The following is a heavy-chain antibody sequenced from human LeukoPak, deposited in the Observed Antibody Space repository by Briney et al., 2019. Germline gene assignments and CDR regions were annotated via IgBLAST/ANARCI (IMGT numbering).Heavy chain of an antibody. CDR2: INHSGST. Sequence: PSETLTLTCAVYGGSFSGYYWSWIRQPPGKGLEWIGEINHSGSTNYNPSLKSRVTISVDTSKNQFSLKLSSVTAADTAVYYCARRYCSGGSCYSEPFDYWGQGTPVTVSS. J-gene: IGHJ4*02. D-gene: IGHD2-15*01. CDR1: GGSFSGYY. V-gene: IGHV4-34*01. CDR3: ARRYCSGGSCYSEPFDY.